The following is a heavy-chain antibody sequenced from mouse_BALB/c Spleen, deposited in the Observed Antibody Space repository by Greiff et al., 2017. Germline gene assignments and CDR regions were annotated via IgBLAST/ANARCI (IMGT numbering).Heavy chain of an antibody. CDR2: ISYSGST. CDR3: ARYDYGGRGYFDY. D-gene: IGHD1-1*01. J-gene: IGHJ2*01. Sequence: DVQLQESGPSLVKPSQTLSLTCSVTGDSITSGYWNWIRKFPGNKLEYMGYISYSGSTYYNPSLKSRISITRDTSKNQYYLPLNSVTTEDTATYYFARYDYGGRGYFDYWGQGTTLTVSS. V-gene: IGHV3-8*02. CDR1: GDSITSGY.